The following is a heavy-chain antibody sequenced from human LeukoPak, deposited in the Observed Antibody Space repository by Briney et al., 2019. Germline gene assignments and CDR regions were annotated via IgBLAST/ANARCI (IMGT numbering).Heavy chain of an antibody. CDR3: ARGPVSHTSGWPFDY. J-gene: IGHJ4*02. CDR2: IKQDGSDK. V-gene: IGHV3-7*04. Sequence: PGGSLRLSCAASGLTFSNYVMSWVRQAPGKGLEWVANIKQDGSDKYYLDSVKGRFTISRDNAKNSVYLQMNSLRADDTALYYCARGPVSHTSGWPFDYWGQGTLVTVSS. D-gene: IGHD6-19*01. CDR1: GLTFSNYV.